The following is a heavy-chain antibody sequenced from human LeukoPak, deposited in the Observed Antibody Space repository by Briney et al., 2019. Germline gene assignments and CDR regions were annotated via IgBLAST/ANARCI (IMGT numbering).Heavy chain of an antibody. Sequence: ASVKVSCKASGGTFSSYAISWVRQAPGQGLEWMGWISAYNGNTNYAQKLQGRVTMTTDTSTSTAYMELRSLRSDDTAVYYCARGVYYDSSGYYPRDDYWGQGTLVTVSS. V-gene: IGHV1-18*01. J-gene: IGHJ4*02. D-gene: IGHD3-22*01. CDR1: GGTFSSYA. CDR3: ARGVYYDSSGYYPRDDY. CDR2: ISAYNGNT.